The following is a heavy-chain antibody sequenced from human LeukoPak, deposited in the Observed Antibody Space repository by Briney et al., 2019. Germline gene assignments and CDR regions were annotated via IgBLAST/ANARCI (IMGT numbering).Heavy chain of an antibody. J-gene: IGHJ4*02. Sequence: PSETLSLTCTVSGGSISSYYWSWIRQPPGKGLEWIGYMSYSASTDYNPSLKSRVTISLDTSKNQFSLKLSSVTAADTAVYYCARHGGSYSFDYWGKGTLVTVSS. CDR1: GGSISSYY. CDR2: MSYSAST. CDR3: ARHGGSYSFDY. V-gene: IGHV4-59*08. D-gene: IGHD1-26*01.